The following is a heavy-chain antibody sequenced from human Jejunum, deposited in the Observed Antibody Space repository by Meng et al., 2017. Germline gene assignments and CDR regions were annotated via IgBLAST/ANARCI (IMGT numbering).Heavy chain of an antibody. CDR2: ISHSGDT. J-gene: IGHJ5*02. CDR1: GGSFSISS. V-gene: IGHV4-34*01. Sequence: QVRLLASAPALLTPSATLSLPFLFSGGSFSISSWSSLPPPPVQSLECIGEISHSGDTKYNPSLMSRVTISADTSKNQFSLKLTSVTAADTAVYYCAKNNWFDPWGQGTLVTVSS. CDR3: AKNNWFDP.